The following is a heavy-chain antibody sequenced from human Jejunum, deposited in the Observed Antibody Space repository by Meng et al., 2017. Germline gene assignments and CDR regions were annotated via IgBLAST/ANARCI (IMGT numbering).Heavy chain of an antibody. Sequence: GESLKISCAASRCTFSSYRMNWVRHAPGKGLEWVSSISSSSSYIYYVDSVKGRFTISRDNAKNSLYLQMNSLRAEDTAVYYCARSDGGMGVWGQGTTVTVSS. CDR1: RCTFSSYR. J-gene: IGHJ6*02. CDR3: ARSDGGMGV. D-gene: IGHD5-24*01. CDR2: ISSSSSYI. V-gene: IGHV3-21*01.